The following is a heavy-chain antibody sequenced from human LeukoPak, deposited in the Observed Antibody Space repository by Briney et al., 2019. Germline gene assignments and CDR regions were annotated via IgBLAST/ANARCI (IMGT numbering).Heavy chain of an antibody. J-gene: IGHJ4*02. CDR1: GFAFDDYG. D-gene: IGHD2-15*01. Sequence: GASVKVSCTSSGFAFDDYGMGWVRQAPGKGLEWVSGINWNGDSTNYADSVKGRFTISRDKAKTSLFLQMNSLRVDDTALYYCVRGEVTYSLDYWGQGTLVIVSA. V-gene: IGHV3-20*04. CDR2: INWNGDST. CDR3: VRGEVTYSLDY.